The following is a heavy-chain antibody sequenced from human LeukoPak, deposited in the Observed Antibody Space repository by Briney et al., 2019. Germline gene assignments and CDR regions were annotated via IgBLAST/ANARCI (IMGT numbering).Heavy chain of an antibody. CDR1: GYTLTDYY. V-gene: IGHV1-69*04. Sequence: SVKVSCKASGYTLTDYYLHWVRQAPGQGLEWMGRIIPILGIANYAQKFQGRVTITADKSTSTAYMELSSLRSEDTAVYYCAREWGYDSSGPYYYFDYWGQGTLVTVSS. J-gene: IGHJ4*02. CDR3: AREWGYDSSGPYYYFDY. CDR2: IIPILGIA. D-gene: IGHD3-22*01.